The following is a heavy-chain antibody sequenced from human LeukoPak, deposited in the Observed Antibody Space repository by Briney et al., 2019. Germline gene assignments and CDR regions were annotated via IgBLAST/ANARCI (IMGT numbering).Heavy chain of an antibody. CDR3: ARVVTWYFDL. Sequence: GGSLRLSCAASGFIFSTYAMTWVRQAPGKGLEWVSSITSSSTYIYYADSVRGRFTISRDNAKNSLYLQMNSLRAEDTAVYYCARVVTWYFDLWGRGTLVTVSS. D-gene: IGHD5-18*01. CDR1: GFIFSTYA. J-gene: IGHJ2*01. V-gene: IGHV3-21*01. CDR2: ITSSSTYI.